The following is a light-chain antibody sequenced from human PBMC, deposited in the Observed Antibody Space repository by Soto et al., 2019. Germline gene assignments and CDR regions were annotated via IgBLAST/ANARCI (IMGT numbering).Light chain of an antibody. V-gene: IGLV2-23*02. CDR1: SSDIGGYNF. Sequence: QSALTQPASVSGSPGQSITISCTGTSSDIGGYNFVSLFQQLARKSPKLMIYEVTKPPSAVSNRFSGSKYGNTASLTISGLQAEDVADNYCCSCSRSTLGYVFGSGTNVTV. CDR2: EVT. J-gene: IGLJ1*01. CDR3: CSCSRSTLGYV.